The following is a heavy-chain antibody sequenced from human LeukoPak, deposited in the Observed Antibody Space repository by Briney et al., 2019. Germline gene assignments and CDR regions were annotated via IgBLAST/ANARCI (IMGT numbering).Heavy chain of an antibody. J-gene: IGHJ3*02. D-gene: IGHD1-26*01. V-gene: IGHV3-30*02. Sequence: GGSLRLSCAASGFTFSSYGMHWVRQAPGKGLEWVAFIRYDGSNKYYADSVKGRFTISRDNAKNSLYLQMNSLRAEDTAVYYCARESRELLSHAFDIWGQGTMVTVSS. CDR1: GFTFSSYG. CDR3: ARESRELLSHAFDI. CDR2: IRYDGSNK.